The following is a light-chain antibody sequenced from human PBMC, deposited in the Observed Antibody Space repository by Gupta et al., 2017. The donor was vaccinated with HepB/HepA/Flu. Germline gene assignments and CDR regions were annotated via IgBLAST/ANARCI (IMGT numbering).Light chain of an antibody. V-gene: IGLV2-11*01. Sequence: SALTQPRSVSGSPGQSVTISCTGTSSVVGGYKSVSWCQQHPGNAPKLIIYDVDSRPSGVPDRFSGSNSGSTASLTISGLQAEDEADYNCFSYQGRHNSVVFGGGTMPTVL. CDR3: FSYQGRHNSVV. CDR2: DVD. CDR1: SSVVGGYKS. J-gene: IGLJ2*01.